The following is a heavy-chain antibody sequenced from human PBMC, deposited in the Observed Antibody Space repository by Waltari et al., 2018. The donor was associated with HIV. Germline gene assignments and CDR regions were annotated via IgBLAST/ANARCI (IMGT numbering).Heavy chain of an antibody. CDR2: IKSDGSDI. J-gene: IGHJ2*01. Sequence: EVQLVESGGGLVQPGRSLRLSCAASGFTFSNHWLHWVRQAPGKGLVWVSHIKSDGSDITYADSVKGRFTNSRDNAKNTLYLQMTSLRAEDTAVYYCADPFADLDLWGRGTLVTVSS. CDR1: GFTFSNHW. CDR3: ADPFADLDL. V-gene: IGHV3-74*01.